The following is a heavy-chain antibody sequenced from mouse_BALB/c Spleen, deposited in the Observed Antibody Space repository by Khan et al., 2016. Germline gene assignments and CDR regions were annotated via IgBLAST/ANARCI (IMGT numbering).Heavy chain of an antibody. Sequence: VQLQQSGAELVRPGALVKLSCKASGFNIIHYYMLWVKQRPEQGLEWIGWIDPENGNTINDPKFQGKAIITADTSSNAVYLQLTSLTSEDTAVYSCARSYYCNYAWLAYWGQGTLVNVSA. V-gene: IGHV14-1*02. CDR3: ARSYYCNYAWLAY. CDR2: IDPENGNT. J-gene: IGHJ3*01. D-gene: IGHD2-10*01. CDR1: GFNIIHYY.